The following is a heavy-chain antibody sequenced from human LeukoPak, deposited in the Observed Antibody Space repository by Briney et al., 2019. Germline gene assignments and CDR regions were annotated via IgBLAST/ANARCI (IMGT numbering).Heavy chain of an antibody. V-gene: IGHV3-33*01. CDR3: ARVSGSYEYYFGY. Sequence: GRSLRLSCAASGFTFSSYGMHWVRQAPGKGLEWVAVIWYDGSNKYYADSVKGRFTISRDNSKNTLYLQMNSLRAEDTAVYYCARVSGSYEYYFGYWGQGTLVTVSS. CDR1: GFTFSSYG. J-gene: IGHJ4*02. CDR2: IWYDGSNK. D-gene: IGHD1-26*01.